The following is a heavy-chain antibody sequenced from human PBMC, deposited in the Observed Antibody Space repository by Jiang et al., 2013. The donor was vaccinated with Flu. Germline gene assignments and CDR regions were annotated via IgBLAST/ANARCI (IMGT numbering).Heavy chain of an antibody. J-gene: IGHJ6*03. CDR3: ARRSRGSGYYFFMDV. CDR2: VFFSGST. D-gene: IGHD1-26*01. Sequence: GPGLVKPSETLTLTCTVSGGSLNNYYWTWIRQPPGGGLEWIGYVFFSGSTTYNPSLESRVTISLDTSSNQFSLKLTSVTAADTAVYYCARRSRGSGYYFFMDVWG. V-gene: IGHV4-59*01. CDR1: GGSLNNYY.